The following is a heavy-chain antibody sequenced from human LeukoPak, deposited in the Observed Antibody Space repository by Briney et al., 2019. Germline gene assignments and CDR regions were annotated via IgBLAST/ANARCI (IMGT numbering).Heavy chain of an antibody. CDR3: ARGSGRYDPALDY. CDR1: GFIVSSNY. Sequence: GGSLRLSCAVSGFIVSSNYMNWVRQAPGKGLEWVSIIYSGGSTYYAGSVKGRFSISRDNSKNTLYLQMNSLRAEDMAVYYCARGSGRYDPALDYWGQGTLVTVSS. V-gene: IGHV3-66*01. D-gene: IGHD1-26*01. CDR2: IYSGGST. J-gene: IGHJ4*02.